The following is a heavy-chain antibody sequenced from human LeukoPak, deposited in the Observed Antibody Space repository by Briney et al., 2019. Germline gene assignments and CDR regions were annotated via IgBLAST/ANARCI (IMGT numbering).Heavy chain of an antibody. D-gene: IGHD3-22*01. CDR2: IYPGDSDT. Sequence: GESLKISCKGSGHSFTSYWIGWVRQMPGKGLEWMGIIYPGDSDTRYSPSFQGQVTISADKSISTAYLQWSSLKASDTAMYYCARSTYYYDSSGYYSYWGQGTLVTVSS. CDR3: ARSTYYYDSSGYYSY. CDR1: GHSFTSYW. V-gene: IGHV5-51*01. J-gene: IGHJ4*02.